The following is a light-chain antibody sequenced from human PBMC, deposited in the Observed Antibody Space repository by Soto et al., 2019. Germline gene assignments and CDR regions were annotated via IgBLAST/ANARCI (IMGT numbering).Light chain of an antibody. V-gene: IGKV1-5*01. Sequence: DIQMTQSPSTLSASVGDRVSITFRASQSISSWLAWYQQKPGKAPKVLIYDASSLESGVPSRFSGSGSGTEFTLTISSLQPDDFATYYCQQYNSYSTFGQGTKVDIK. CDR1: QSISSW. CDR2: DAS. CDR3: QQYNSYST. J-gene: IGKJ1*01.